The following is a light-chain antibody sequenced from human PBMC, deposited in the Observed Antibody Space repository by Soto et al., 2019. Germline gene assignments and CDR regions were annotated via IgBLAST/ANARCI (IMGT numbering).Light chain of an antibody. CDR3: QKYNSAPRT. Sequence: DIQMTQSPSSLSASVGDSVTITCRASQGIINYLAWFQRKPGKVPKLLIYTASTLRSGVPSRFSGSGSGTEFTLTITSLQPEDVATYYCQKYNSAPRTFGQGTKVEIK. V-gene: IGKV1-27*01. CDR2: TAS. CDR1: QGIINY. J-gene: IGKJ1*01.